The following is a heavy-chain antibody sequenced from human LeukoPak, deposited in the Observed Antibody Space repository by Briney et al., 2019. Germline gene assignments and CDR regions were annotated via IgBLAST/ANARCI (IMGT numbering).Heavy chain of an antibody. CDR3: ARVAVTTDLYYYYYYYMDV. CDR2: IYTSGST. D-gene: IGHD4-11*01. J-gene: IGHJ6*03. Sequence: SETLSLTWTVSGGSISSYYWSWIRQPAGKGLEWIGRIYTSGSTNYNPSLKSRVTMSVDTSKNQFSLKLSSVTAADTAVYYCARVAVTTDLYYYYYYYMDVWGKGTTVTVSS. CDR1: GGSISSYY. V-gene: IGHV4-4*07.